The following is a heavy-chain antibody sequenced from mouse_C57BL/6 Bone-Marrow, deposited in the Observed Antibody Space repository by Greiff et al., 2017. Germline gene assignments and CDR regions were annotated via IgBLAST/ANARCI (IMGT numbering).Heavy chain of an antibody. CDR3: AREYYGSSVDY. V-gene: IGHV1-54*01. Sequence: QVQLQQSGAELVRPGTSVKVSCKASGYAFTNYLIEWVKQRPGQGLEWIGVINPGSGGTNYNEKFKGKATLTADKSSSTAYMQLSSLTSEDSAVYFCAREYYGSSVDYWGQGTTLTVSS. CDR1: GYAFTNYL. D-gene: IGHD1-1*01. CDR2: INPGSGGT. J-gene: IGHJ2*01.